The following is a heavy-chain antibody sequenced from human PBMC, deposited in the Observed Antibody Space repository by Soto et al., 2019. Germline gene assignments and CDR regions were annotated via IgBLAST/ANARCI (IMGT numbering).Heavy chain of an antibody. CDR3: ASLLCGGDCPAAQNNYYYYGMDV. D-gene: IGHD2-21*02. J-gene: IGHJ6*02. CDR2: IYYSGST. CDR1: GGSISSSSYY. V-gene: IGHV4-39*01. Sequence: SETLSLTCTVSGGSISSSSYYWGWIRQPPGKGLEWIGSIYYSGSTYYNPSLKSRVTIAVDTSKNQFSLKLSSVTAADTAVYYCASLLCGGDCPAAQNNYYYYGMDVWGQGTTVTVSS.